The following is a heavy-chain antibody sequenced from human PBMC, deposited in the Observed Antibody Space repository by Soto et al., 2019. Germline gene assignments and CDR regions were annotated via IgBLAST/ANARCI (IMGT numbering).Heavy chain of an antibody. CDR2: INHSGST. Sequence: SETLSLTCAVYGGSFSGYYWSWIRQPPGKGLEWIGEINHSGSTSYNPSLKSRVTISVDTSKNQFSLKLSSVTAADTAVYYCATRDYYDSSGYDAFDIWGQGTMVTVSS. D-gene: IGHD3-22*01. CDR3: ATRDYYDSSGYDAFDI. V-gene: IGHV4-34*01. J-gene: IGHJ3*02. CDR1: GGSFSGYY.